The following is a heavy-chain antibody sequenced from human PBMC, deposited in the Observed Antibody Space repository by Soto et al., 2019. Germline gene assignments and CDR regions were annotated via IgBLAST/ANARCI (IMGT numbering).Heavy chain of an antibody. CDR1: GFSLSAYY. D-gene: IGHD4-4*01. J-gene: IGHJ2*01. CDR2: ISSSDISI. V-gene: IGHV3-11*04. CDR3: ASDGGNGSF. Sequence: GSPRLSCSASGFSLSAYYMGWMRQPPGKGLEWVSYISSSDISIYYTDSVKGRFTISRDNAKNSLYLQMNSLRAEDTAVYCCASDGGNGSFWG.